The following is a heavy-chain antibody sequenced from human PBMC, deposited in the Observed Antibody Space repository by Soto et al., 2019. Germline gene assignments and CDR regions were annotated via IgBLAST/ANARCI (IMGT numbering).Heavy chain of an antibody. CDR2: ISYDGSNK. V-gene: IGHV3-30-3*01. J-gene: IGHJ3*02. CDR3: ARDGGTSIVVVSGVFEI. CDR1: VLGWSSYA. Sequence: RXLSFAARVLGWSSYAMHWGRQAPGNGLEWVAVISYDGSNKYYADSVKGGFTISRDNAENTLYRQMKGLRAEDTAVYYCARDGGTSIVVVSGVFEIWGQGTMVTV. D-gene: IGHD3-22*01.